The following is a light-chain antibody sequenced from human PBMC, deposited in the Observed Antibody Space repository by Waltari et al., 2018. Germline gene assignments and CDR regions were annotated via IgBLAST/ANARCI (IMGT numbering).Light chain of an antibody. CDR1: SSDVGTYNL. J-gene: IGLJ2*01. V-gene: IGLV2-23*01. Sequence: QCALTQPASVSGSPGQSITISCTGTSSDVGTYNLLSWYKQHPGKAPKRMIYESTKRPSGVSNRFSGSKSGNTASLTISGLQAEDEADYYCSSYAGNCNLVVFGGGTKLTVL. CDR2: EST. CDR3: SSYAGNCNLVV.